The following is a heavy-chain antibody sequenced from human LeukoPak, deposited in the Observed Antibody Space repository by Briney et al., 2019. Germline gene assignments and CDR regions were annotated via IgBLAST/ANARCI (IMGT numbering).Heavy chain of an antibody. Sequence: SETLSLTCTVSGASIRSHYWSWIRQSAGKGLEWIGRIYPSSDTNYNPSLKSRVTMSADRSKNQFSLNLSSVTAADTAVYYCARGWGSDFQGAFDYWGQGTLVTVSS. D-gene: IGHD3/OR15-3a*01. J-gene: IGHJ4*02. V-gene: IGHV4-4*07. CDR1: GASIRSHY. CDR2: IYPSSDT. CDR3: ARGWGSDFQGAFDY.